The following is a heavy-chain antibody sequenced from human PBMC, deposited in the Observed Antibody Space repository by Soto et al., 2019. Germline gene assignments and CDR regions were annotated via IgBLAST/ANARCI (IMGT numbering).Heavy chain of an antibody. CDR3: ASLQWFGELSSEYFQY. D-gene: IGHD3-10*01. V-gene: IGHV4-59*01. Sequence: SETLSLTCTVSGGSISSFYWSWIRQPPGKGLEWTGYIYYSGSTNYNPSLRSRVTISIDTSKNQFSLKLSSVTAVDTAVYYCASLQWFGELSSEYFQYWGQGTLVTVSS. CDR1: GGSISSFY. J-gene: IGHJ1*01. CDR2: IYYSGST.